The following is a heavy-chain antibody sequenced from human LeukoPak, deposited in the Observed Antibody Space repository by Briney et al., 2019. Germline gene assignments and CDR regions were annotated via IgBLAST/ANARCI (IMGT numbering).Heavy chain of an antibody. V-gene: IGHV4-34*01. CDR1: GGSFSGYY. CDR2: INHSGST. CDR3: ARENYGSGSSEFDY. D-gene: IGHD3-10*01. J-gene: IGHJ4*02. Sequence: SETLSLTCAVYGGSFSGYYWSWIRQHPGKGLEWIGEINHSGSTNYNPSLKSRVTISVDTSKNQFSLKLSSVTAADTAVYYYARENYGSGSSEFDYWGQGTLVTVSS.